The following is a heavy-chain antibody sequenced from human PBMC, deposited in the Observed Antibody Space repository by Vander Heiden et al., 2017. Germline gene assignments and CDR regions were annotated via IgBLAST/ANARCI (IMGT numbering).Heavy chain of an antibody. Sequence: EVQLVESGGGLVKPGGSLSLSCAASGFTFSSYSMNWVRQAPGKGLEWVSSISSSSSYIYYADSVKGRFTISRDNAKNSLYLQMNSLRAEDTAVYYCARDPLYSSSWFDYWGQGTLVTVSS. CDR2: ISSSSSYI. CDR1: GFTFSSYS. D-gene: IGHD6-13*01. J-gene: IGHJ4*02. V-gene: IGHV3-21*01. CDR3: ARDPLYSSSWFDY.